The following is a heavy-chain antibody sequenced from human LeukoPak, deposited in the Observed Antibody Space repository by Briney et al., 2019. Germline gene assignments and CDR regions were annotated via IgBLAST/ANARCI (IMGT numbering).Heavy chain of an antibody. CDR2: ISSSSCYI. J-gene: IGHJ4*02. Sequence: GGSLRLSCAASGFTFSSYSMNWVRQAPGKGLEWVSSISSSSCYIYYADSVKGRFTISRDNAKNSLYLQMNSLRAEDTAVYYCAKDRHYATPHIFDYWGQGTLVTVSS. D-gene: IGHD2-8*01. V-gene: IGHV3-21*04. CDR3: AKDRHYATPHIFDY. CDR1: GFTFSSYS.